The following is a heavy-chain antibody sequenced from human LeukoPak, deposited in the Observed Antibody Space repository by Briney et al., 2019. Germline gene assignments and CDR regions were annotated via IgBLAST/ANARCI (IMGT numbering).Heavy chain of an antibody. J-gene: IGHJ4*02. CDR1: GYTFTSYD. CDR2: MNPNSGNT. D-gene: IGHD6-19*01. CDR3: ARGGSGIAVAGRDFDY. V-gene: IGHV1-8*01. Sequence: APVKVSCKASGYTFTSYDINWVRQATGQGLEWMGWMNPNSGNTGYAQKFQGRVTMTRNTSISTAYMELSSLRSEDTAVYYCARGGSGIAVAGRDFDYWGQGTLVTVSS.